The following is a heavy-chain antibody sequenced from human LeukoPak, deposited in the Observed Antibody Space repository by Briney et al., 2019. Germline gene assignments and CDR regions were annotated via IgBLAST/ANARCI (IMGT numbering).Heavy chain of an antibody. CDR3: ARDGTYQLLSGGYYYYGMDV. V-gene: IGHV1-2*02. J-gene: IGHJ6*02. Sequence: ASVKVSCKASGYTFTGYYMHWVRQAPGQGLEWMGWINPNSGGTNYAQKFQGRVTMTRDTSISTAYMELSRLRSDDTAVYYCARDGTYQLLSGGYYYYGMDVWGQGTTVTVSS. D-gene: IGHD2-2*01. CDR2: INPNSGGT. CDR1: GYTFTGYY.